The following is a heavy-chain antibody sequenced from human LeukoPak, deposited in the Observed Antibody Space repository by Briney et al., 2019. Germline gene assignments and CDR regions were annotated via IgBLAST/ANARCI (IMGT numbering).Heavy chain of an antibody. Sequence: GGSLRLSCAVSTFTVASNYMSWVRQTPGKGLEWVASIKEDGSERQYVDSVKGRFSISRDNTKGSLFLQLNSLRAEDTAVYYCARDSGYCTNGACHTRFDYWGQGTLVAVSS. CDR1: TFTVASNY. CDR2: IKEDGSER. V-gene: IGHV3-7*03. D-gene: IGHD2-8*01. CDR3: ARDSGYCTNGACHTRFDY. J-gene: IGHJ4*02.